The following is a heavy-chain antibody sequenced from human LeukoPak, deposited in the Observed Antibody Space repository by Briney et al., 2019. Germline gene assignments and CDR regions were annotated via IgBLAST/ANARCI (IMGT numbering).Heavy chain of an antibody. Sequence: GGSLRLSCAVSGITLSNYGMRWVRQVPGKGLEWVSGISGSGGNTYYADSVKGRFTISRDNSKNTLYLQMNSLRAEDTAVYFCAKRGVVIRVFLVGFHKEASYFDSWGQGALVTVSS. V-gene: IGHV3-23*01. CDR2: ISGSGGNT. J-gene: IGHJ4*02. CDR3: AKRGVVIRVFLVGFHKEASYFDS. CDR1: GITLSNYG. D-gene: IGHD3-10*01.